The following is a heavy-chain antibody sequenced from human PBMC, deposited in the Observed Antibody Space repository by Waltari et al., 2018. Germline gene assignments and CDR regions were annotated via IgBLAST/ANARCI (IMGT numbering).Heavy chain of an antibody. D-gene: IGHD3-10*01. Sequence: QLQLQESGPGLVKPSETLSLTCTVSGGSISSSSYYWGWIRQPPGKGLEWIGSIYYSGSTYNNPSLKSRVTISVDTSKNQFSLKLSSVTAADTAVYYCARDYYGSGSYYWFDPWGQGTLVTVSS. CDR1: GGSISSSSYY. J-gene: IGHJ5*02. V-gene: IGHV4-39*02. CDR3: ARDYYGSGSYYWFDP. CDR2: IYYSGST.